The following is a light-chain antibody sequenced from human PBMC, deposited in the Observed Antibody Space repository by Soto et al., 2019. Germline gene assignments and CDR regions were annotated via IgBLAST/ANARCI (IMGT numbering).Light chain of an antibody. V-gene: IGKV4-1*01. CDR1: QSVLYSSNNKNY. CDR3: QQYYVTAYT. CDR2: WAS. J-gene: IGKJ3*01. Sequence: DIVMTQSPDSLAVSLGERATINCKSSQSVLYSSNNKNYLAWYQQKPGQPPKLLIYWASTRESGVPDRFSGSGSVTDFTLTISSLQAEHVAVYYCQQYYVTAYTFCPGDTVPI.